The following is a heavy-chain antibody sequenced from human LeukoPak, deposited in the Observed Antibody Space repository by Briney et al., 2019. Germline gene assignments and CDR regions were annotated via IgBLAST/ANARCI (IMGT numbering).Heavy chain of an antibody. V-gene: IGHV3-53*01. D-gene: IGHD2-2*02. CDR1: GLSLSVNY. CDR2: IYRDGNT. Sequence: PGGSLRLSCAASGLSLSVNYMTWVRLSPGKGLEWLSNIYRDGNTYYADSVNGRFSISRDDYKNTLYLEMNSLRAEDTALYYCARYTFRAVDIWGQGSMVTVSS. CDR3: ARYTFRAVDI. J-gene: IGHJ3*02.